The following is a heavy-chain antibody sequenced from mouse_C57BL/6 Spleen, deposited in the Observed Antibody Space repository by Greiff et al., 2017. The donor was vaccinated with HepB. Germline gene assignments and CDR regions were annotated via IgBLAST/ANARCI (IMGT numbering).Heavy chain of an antibody. D-gene: IGHD1-1*01. CDR3: ASDTTVVGGFAY. CDR1: GYTFTSYW. J-gene: IGHJ3*01. V-gene: IGHV1-7*01. CDR2: INPSSGYT. Sequence: VQLQQSGAELAKPGASVKLSCKASGYTFTSYWMHWVKQRPGQGLEWIGYINPSSGYTNYNQKFKDKATLTADKSSSTAYMQLSSLTYEDSAVYYCASDTTVVGGFAYWGQGTLVTVSA.